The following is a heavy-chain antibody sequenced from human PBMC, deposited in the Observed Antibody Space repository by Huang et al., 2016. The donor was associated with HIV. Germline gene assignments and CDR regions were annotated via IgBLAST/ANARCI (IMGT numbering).Heavy chain of an antibody. CDR1: GFSFTRYW. D-gene: IGHD1-1*01. Sequence: EVQLVQSGAEVKKPGESLKISCQGSGFSFTRYWIAWVRQMPGKGLEWVGLGQPVDSETSYIPSFQGQVTISVDKSITTAYLQWSSLKASDTAMYFCARRGAPTCLFYFDYWGQGTLVTVSS. J-gene: IGHJ4*02. V-gene: IGHV5-51*03. CDR3: ARRGAPTCLFYFDY. CDR2: GQPVDSET.